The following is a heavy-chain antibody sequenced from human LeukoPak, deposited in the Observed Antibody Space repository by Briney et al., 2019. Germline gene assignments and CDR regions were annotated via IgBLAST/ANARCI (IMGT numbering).Heavy chain of an antibody. CDR1: GFTFSSYA. J-gene: IGHJ6*02. CDR2: ISGSGGST. CDR3: AKEKGGGWYYYYYGMDV. Sequence: GGSLRLSCAASGFTFSSYAMSWVRQAPGKGLEWVSAISGSGGSTYYADSVKGRFTISRDNSKNTLYLQMNSLRAEDTAVYYCAKEKGGGWYYYYYGMDVWGQGTTVTVSS. V-gene: IGHV3-23*01. D-gene: IGHD6-19*01.